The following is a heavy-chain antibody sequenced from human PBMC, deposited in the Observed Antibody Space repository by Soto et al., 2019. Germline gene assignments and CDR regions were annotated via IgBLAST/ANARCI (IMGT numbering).Heavy chain of an antibody. Sequence: QLQLQESGPGLVKPSETLSLTCTVSGGSVSSSAYYWGWIRQPPGKGLEWIGSIYSSGSTYYNPSLKSRFTISVDTSKNQFSPKWSSVTAADTAVYYCVSRAAAGDWFDPWGQGTLVTVSS. D-gene: IGHD6-13*01. CDR2: IYSSGST. CDR1: GGSVSSSAYY. V-gene: IGHV4-39*01. J-gene: IGHJ5*02. CDR3: VSRAAAGDWFDP.